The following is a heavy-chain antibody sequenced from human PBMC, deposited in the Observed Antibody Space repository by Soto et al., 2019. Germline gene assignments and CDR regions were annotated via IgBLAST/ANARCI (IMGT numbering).Heavy chain of an antibody. CDR2: ISYDGSNK. CDR1: GFTFSSYG. D-gene: IGHD5-12*01. CDR3: AKGIGDGYNLGY. J-gene: IGHJ4*02. V-gene: IGHV3-30*18. Sequence: PGGSLRLSCAASGFTFSSYGMHWVRQAPGKGLEWVAVISYDGSNKYYADSVKGRFTISRDNSKNTLYLQMNSLRAEDTAVYYCAKGIGDGYNLGYWGQGTLVTVSS.